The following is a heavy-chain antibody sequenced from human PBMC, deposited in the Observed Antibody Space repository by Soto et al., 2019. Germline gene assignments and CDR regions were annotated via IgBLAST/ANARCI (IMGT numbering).Heavy chain of an antibody. CDR3: ARDKRDLRFLEWSYYFDY. D-gene: IGHD3-3*01. V-gene: IGHV3-30-3*01. CDR2: ISYDGSNK. CDR1: GFPFSSYA. J-gene: IGHJ4*02. Sequence: QVQLVESGGGVVQPGRSLRLSCAASGFPFSSYAMHWVRQAPGKGLEWVAVISYDGSNKYYAYSVKGRFTISGDNSKNTLYLQMNSLRAEDTAVYYCARDKRDLRFLEWSYYFDYWGQGTLVTVSS.